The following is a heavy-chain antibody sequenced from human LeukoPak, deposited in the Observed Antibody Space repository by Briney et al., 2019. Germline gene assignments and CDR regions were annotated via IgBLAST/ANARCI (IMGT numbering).Heavy chain of an antibody. CDR2: IWYDGSNK. J-gene: IGHJ4*02. CDR1: GFTFSSYG. D-gene: IGHD2-21*02. CDR3: AREDLAYCGGDCYPYFDY. V-gene: IGHV3-33*01. Sequence: GGSLRLSCAASGFTFSSYGMHWVRQAPGKGLEWVAVIWYDGSNKYYADSVKGRFTISRDNSKNTLYLQMNSLRAEDTAVYYCAREDLAYCGGDCYPYFDYWGQGTLVTVSS.